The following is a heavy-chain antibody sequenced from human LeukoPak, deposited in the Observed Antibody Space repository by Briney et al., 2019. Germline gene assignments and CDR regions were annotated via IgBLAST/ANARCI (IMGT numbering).Heavy chain of an antibody. V-gene: IGHV3-21*04. Sequence: GGSLRLSCAASGFTFSSYSMNWVRQAPGKGLEWVSSISSSSSYIYYADSVKGRFTISRDNAKNSLYLQMNSLRAEDTAVYYCAKSYSSDWYVGWFDPWGQGTLVTVSS. D-gene: IGHD6-19*01. CDR1: GFTFSSYS. J-gene: IGHJ5*02. CDR2: ISSSSSYI. CDR3: AKSYSSDWYVGWFDP.